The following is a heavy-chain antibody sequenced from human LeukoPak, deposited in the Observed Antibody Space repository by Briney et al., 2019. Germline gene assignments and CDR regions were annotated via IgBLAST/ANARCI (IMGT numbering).Heavy chain of an antibody. CDR2: IYHSGST. V-gene: IGHV4-30-2*01. J-gene: IGHJ4*02. Sequence: PSETLSLTCTVSGGSISSGGYSWSWIRQPPGKGLEWIGYIYHSGSTYYNPSLKSRVTISVDRSKNQFSLKLSSVTAADTAVYYCASSQDDFWSGYYQYWGQGTLVTVSS. CDR1: GGSISSGGYS. D-gene: IGHD3-3*01. CDR3: ASSQDDFWSGYYQY.